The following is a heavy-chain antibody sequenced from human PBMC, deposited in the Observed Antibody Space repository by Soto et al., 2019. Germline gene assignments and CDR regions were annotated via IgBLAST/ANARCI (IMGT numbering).Heavy chain of an antibody. Sequence: QLQLQESGSGLVKPSQTLSLTCAVSGGSISSGGYSWSWIRQPPGKGLEWIGYIYHSGSTYYNPSLKSRVTISVDRSKNQFSLKLSSVTAADTAVYHCARGDPSREEYWFDPWGQGTLVTVSS. CDR2: IYHSGST. CDR1: GGSISSGGYS. CDR3: ARGDPSREEYWFDP. J-gene: IGHJ5*02. V-gene: IGHV4-30-2*01.